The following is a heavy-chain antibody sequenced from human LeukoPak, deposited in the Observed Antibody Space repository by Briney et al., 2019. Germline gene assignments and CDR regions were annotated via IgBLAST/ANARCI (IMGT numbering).Heavy chain of an antibody. CDR1: GFTFSSYG. D-gene: IGHD2-2*01. CDR2: IWYDGSNK. Sequence: GGSLRLSCAASGFTFSSYGMPWVRQAPGKGLEWVAVIWYDGSNKYYADSVKGRFTISRDNSKNTLYLQMNSLRAEDTAVYYCARDDIVVVPAAIDYYYGMDVWGQGTTVTVSS. CDR3: ARDDIVVVPAAIDYYYGMDV. J-gene: IGHJ6*02. V-gene: IGHV3-33*01.